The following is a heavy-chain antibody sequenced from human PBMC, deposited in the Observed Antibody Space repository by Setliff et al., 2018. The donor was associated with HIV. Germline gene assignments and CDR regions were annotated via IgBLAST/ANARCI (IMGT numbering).Heavy chain of an antibody. CDR2: IIPMYGVT. CDR1: GGTFSSYV. Sequence: SVKVSCKASGGTFSSYVISWVRQAPGQGPEWMGGIIPMYGVTNYAQKFQGRVTITAGKSTSTVYMELRNLRSDDTAVYYCARGWSEGTTVVQVEYFHHWGQGTLVTVSS. V-gene: IGHV1-69*10. J-gene: IGHJ1*01. CDR3: ARGWSEGTTVVQVEYFHH. D-gene: IGHD3-10*01.